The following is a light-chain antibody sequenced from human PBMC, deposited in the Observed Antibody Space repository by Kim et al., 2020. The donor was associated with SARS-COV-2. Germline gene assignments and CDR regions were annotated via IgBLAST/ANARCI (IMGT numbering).Light chain of an antibody. V-gene: IGLV2-11*01. CDR1: SSDVGGYNY. CDR3: CSYAGREV. J-gene: IGLJ3*02. Sequence: SPGQSVTSSCTGTSSDVGGYNYVSWYQQHPGKAPKLMIYDVSKRPSGVPDRFSGSKSGNTASLTISGLQAEDEADYYCCSYAGREVFGGGTQLTVL. CDR2: DVS.